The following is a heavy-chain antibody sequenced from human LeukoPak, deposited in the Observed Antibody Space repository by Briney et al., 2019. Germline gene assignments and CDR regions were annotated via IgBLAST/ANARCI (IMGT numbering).Heavy chain of an antibody. J-gene: IGHJ4*02. D-gene: IGHD6-19*01. CDR2: ISYDGSYI. CDR3: ARDGTLPGIAVTGTFDY. CDR1: GFTFNKYA. V-gene: IGHV3-30*04. Sequence: QTGGSLRLSCADSGFTFNKYAMHWVRQAPGKGLEWVAVISYDGSYIYYGDSVKGRFTISRDNSKNTLYLQMNSLRCEDTAVYYCARDGTLPGIAVTGTFDYWGQGTLVTVSS.